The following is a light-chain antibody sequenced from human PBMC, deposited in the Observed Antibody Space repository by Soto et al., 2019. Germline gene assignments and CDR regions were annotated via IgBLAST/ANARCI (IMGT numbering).Light chain of an antibody. Sequence: QSVLTQPAYALWAPGLSITISCTGTNSDVGGYNHFSWYQQHPVKAPNLIIYEVRNRPSGVSNRLSGSKSGNTASLTISGLQADDEADYYCCSYTSSSIRVFGGGTKVTV. CDR1: NSDVGGYNH. CDR3: CSYTSSSIRV. J-gene: IGLJ3*02. V-gene: IGLV2-14*01. CDR2: EVR.